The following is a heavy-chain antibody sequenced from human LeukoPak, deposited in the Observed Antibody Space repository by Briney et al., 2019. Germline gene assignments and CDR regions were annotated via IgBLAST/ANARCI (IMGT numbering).Heavy chain of an antibody. CDR1: GFTFSSYG. CDR2: ISYDGSNK. CDR3: AKDAFYGSGPGI. Sequence: GRSLRLSCAASGFTFSSYGMHWVRQAPGKGLEWVAVISYDGSNKYHADFVKGRFTISRDNSKNTLYLQMNSLRAEDTAVYYCAKDAFYGSGPGIWGQGTMVTVSS. D-gene: IGHD3-10*01. J-gene: IGHJ3*02. V-gene: IGHV3-30*18.